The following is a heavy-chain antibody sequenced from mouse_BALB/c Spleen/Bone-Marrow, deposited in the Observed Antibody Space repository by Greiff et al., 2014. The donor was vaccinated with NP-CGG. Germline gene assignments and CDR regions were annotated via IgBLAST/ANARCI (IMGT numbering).Heavy chain of an antibody. J-gene: IGHJ2*01. CDR1: GFTFSNYG. D-gene: IGHD2-1*01. Sequence: DVQLVESGGGLVQPGGSLKLSCAAPGFTFSNYGMSWVRQTPDKRLELVATINSNGGSTYYPDSVKGRFTISRDTAKNTLYLQMSSLKSEETAMYYCVRGNYGNYVDYFDFWGQGTTLTVSS. V-gene: IGHV5-6-3*01. CDR2: INSNGGST. CDR3: VRGNYGNYVDYFDF.